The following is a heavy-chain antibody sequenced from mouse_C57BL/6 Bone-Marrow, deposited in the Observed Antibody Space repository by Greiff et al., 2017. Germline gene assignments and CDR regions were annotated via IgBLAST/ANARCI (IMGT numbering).Heavy chain of an antibody. CDR3: ARGGSYYDYDVSWFAY. V-gene: IGHV1-69*01. J-gene: IGHJ3*01. CDR1: GYTFTSYW. CDR2: LDPSDSYT. Sequence: QVHVKQPGAELVMPGASVKLSCKASGYTFTSYWMHWVKQRPGQGLEWIGELDPSDSYTNYNQKFKGKSTLTVDKSSSTAYMQLSSLTSEDSAVYYCARGGSYYDYDVSWFAYWGQGTLVTVSA. D-gene: IGHD2-4*01.